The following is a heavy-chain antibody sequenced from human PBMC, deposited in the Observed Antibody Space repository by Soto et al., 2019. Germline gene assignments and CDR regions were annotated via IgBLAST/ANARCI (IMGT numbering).Heavy chain of an antibody. J-gene: IGHJ4*02. Sequence: GGSLRLSCAASGFTFSSYAMSWVRQAPGKGLEWVSAISGSGGSTYYADSVKGRFTISRDNSKNTLYLQMNSLRAEDTAVYYCAKDSSGWYRAPPSYFDYWGQGTLVTVSS. D-gene: IGHD6-19*01. CDR3: AKDSSGWYRAPPSYFDY. V-gene: IGHV3-23*01. CDR1: GFTFSSYA. CDR2: ISGSGGST.